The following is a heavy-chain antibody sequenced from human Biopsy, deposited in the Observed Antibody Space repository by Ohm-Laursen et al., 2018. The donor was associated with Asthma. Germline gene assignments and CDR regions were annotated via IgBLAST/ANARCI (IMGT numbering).Heavy chain of an antibody. V-gene: IGHV3-30*01. Sequence: SLRLSCTATGFSFSNFAIHWVRRAPGKGLEWVGVISKDASTQDYADSVKGRFTMARDNSKNTLDLQMNNLREEDTAVYYCVRDGTDDAFDIWGQGTVVSVSS. CDR2: ISKDASTQ. CDR3: VRDGTDDAFDI. J-gene: IGHJ3*02. D-gene: IGHD1-1*01. CDR1: GFSFSNFA.